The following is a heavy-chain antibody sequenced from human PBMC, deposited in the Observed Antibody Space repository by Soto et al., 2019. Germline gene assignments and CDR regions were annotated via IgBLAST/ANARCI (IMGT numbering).Heavy chain of an antibody. CDR3: ARDNYSSSWYYYYYGMDV. J-gene: IGHJ6*02. CDR2: IIPIFGTA. D-gene: IGHD6-13*01. V-gene: IGHV1-69*13. CDR1: GGTFSSYA. Sequence: SVNVSCKASGGTFSSYAISWVRQAPGQGLEWMGGIIPIFGTANYAQKFQGRVTITADESTSTAYMELSSLRSEDTAVYYCARDNYSSSWYYYYYGMDVWGQGTTVTVSS.